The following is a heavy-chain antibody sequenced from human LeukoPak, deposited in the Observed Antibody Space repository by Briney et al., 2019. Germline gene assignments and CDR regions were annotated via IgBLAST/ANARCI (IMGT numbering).Heavy chain of an antibody. CDR2: THQSGSP. CDR1: GGSISSSTYY. D-gene: IGHD1-26*01. J-gene: IGHJ4*02. CDR3: ARHIPEWELLALFDF. V-gene: IGHV4-39*01. Sequence: SSETLSLICTVSGGSISSSTYYWGWIRQPPWKGLESVGSTHQSGSPYYNPSLKSRVTISVDTSKNQFFLQLNSVTAADTAVYYCARHIPEWELLALFDFWGQGTLVTVSS.